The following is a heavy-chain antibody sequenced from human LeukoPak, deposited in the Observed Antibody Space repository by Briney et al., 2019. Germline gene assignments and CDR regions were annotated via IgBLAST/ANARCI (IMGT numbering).Heavy chain of an antibody. CDR3: ARDETTVTTPTYSWFDP. Sequence: SETLSLTCTVSGGSISSYYWSWIRQPPGKGLEWIGEINHSGSTNYNPSLKSRVTISVDTSKNQFSLKLSSVTAADTAVYYCARDETTVTTPTYSWFDPWGQGTLVTVSS. D-gene: IGHD4-17*01. CDR2: INHSGST. J-gene: IGHJ5*02. V-gene: IGHV4-34*01. CDR1: GGSISSYY.